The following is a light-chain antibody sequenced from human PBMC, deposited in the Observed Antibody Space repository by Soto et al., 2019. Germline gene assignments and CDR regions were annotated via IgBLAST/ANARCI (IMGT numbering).Light chain of an antibody. CDR1: SGHSSYA. CDR2: LNSDGSH. CDR3: QTWVTGMRV. Sequence: QLVLTQSPSASASLGASVKLTCTLSSGHSSYAIAWHQQQSEKGPRFLMKLNSDGSHSKGDGIPDRFSGSSSGAERYLTISSLQSEDEADYYCQTWVTGMRVFGGGTKVTVL. J-gene: IGLJ3*02. V-gene: IGLV4-69*02.